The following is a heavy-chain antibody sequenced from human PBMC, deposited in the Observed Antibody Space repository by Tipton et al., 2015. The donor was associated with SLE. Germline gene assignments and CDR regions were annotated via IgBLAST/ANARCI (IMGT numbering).Heavy chain of an antibody. CDR2: INHSGST. J-gene: IGHJ5*02. CDR1: GGSFSGYY. D-gene: IGHD6-19*01. V-gene: IGHV4-34*01. CDR3: ASNPYSSGWYWFDP. Sequence: TLSLTCAVYGGSFSGYYWRWFRQPPGRGLEWIGEINHSGSTNYNAAVKSRVTITVDTSKNQFSLKLSSVTAAETAVYYCASNPYSSGWYWFDPWGQGTLVTVSS.